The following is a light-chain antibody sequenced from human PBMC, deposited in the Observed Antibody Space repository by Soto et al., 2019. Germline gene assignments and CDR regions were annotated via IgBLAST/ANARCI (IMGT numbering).Light chain of an antibody. V-gene: IGLV4-69*01. CDR2: LNSDGSH. J-gene: IGLJ3*02. Sequence: QPVLTQSPSASASRGASVKLTCTLSSGYSTYGIAWHQQQPEKGPRFLMKLNSDGSHNKGDGIPDRFSGSSSGAERYLTISSLQLEDEADYYCQTWGTGIWVFGGGTKLTVL. CDR3: QTWGTGIWV. CDR1: SGYSTYG.